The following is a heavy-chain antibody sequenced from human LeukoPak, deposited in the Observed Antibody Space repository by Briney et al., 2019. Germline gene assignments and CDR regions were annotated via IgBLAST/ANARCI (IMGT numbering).Heavy chain of an antibody. CDR3: AREPPGGGFEY. D-gene: IGHD3-16*01. CDR2: VYSGGNT. V-gene: IGHV3-66*01. CDR1: GFTVSSDY. J-gene: IGHJ4*02. Sequence: PGRSLTLSCTASGFTVSSDYMSWVRQAPGKGLEWVSVVYSGGNTYYADSVKGRFTISRDNSKNTLYRQMNTLRGEGTVVYYCAREPPGGGFEYWGQGTLVTV.